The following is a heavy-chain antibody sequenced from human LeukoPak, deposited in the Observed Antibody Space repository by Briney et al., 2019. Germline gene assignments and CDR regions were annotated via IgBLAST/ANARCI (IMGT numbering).Heavy chain of an antibody. CDR1: GYKFINYG. Sequence: ASVKVSCKASGYKFINYGISWVRQAPGQGLEWMGWISGYNGNTNYAEKFQGRVTMTTDTSASTAYMELRSLRSDDTAVYYCARESSEVRGVIILDYWGQGTLVTVSS. CDR3: ARESSEVRGVIILDY. CDR2: ISGYNGNT. J-gene: IGHJ4*02. D-gene: IGHD3-10*01. V-gene: IGHV1-18*01.